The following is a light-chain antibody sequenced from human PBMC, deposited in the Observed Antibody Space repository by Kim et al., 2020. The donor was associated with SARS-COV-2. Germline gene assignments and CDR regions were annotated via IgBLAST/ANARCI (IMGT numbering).Light chain of an antibody. CDR1: QSVSSSY. CDR3: QQYRT. J-gene: IGKJ1*01. Sequence: TLSLAAGERATLACRASQSVSSSYLAWYQQKPGQAPRLLIYGASSRATGIPDRFSGSGSGTDFTPTISRLEPEDFAVYYCQQYRTFGQGTKVEIK. V-gene: IGKV3-20*01. CDR2: GAS.